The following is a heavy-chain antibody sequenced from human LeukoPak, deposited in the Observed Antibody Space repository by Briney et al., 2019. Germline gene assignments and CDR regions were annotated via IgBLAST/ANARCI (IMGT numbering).Heavy chain of an antibody. CDR2: IYYSGTT. CDR3: ALRPAGGYCSSTSCPAAFDI. D-gene: IGHD2-2*01. Sequence: SETLSLTCTVSGGSITSSNYYWGWIRQPPGKGLEWIGSIYYSGTTYYNPSLKSRVTISVDTSKNQFSLKLSSVTAADTAVYYCALRPAGGYCSSTSCPAAFDIWGQGTMVTVSS. V-gene: IGHV4-39*07. J-gene: IGHJ3*02. CDR1: GGSITSSNYY.